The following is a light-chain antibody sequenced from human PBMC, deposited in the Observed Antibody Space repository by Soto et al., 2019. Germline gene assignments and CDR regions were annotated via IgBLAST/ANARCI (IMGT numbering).Light chain of an antibody. CDR1: QTVIHNN. V-gene: IGKV3-15*01. Sequence: EIVMTHSPDTLSVSPGERATLSCRASQTVIHNNIAWYQHKPGQAPRLLIYRASIRATGVPARFSGSGSGSDFTLTISDLQSEDFAIYYCQQYSYWPPYTFGQGTKVDIK. J-gene: IGKJ2*01. CDR3: QQYSYWPPYT. CDR2: RAS.